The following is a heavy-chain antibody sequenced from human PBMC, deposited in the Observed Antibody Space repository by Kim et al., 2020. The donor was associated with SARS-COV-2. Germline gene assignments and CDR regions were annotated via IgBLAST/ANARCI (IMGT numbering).Heavy chain of an antibody. D-gene: IGHD6-13*01. CDR1: GFTFDDYA. V-gene: IGHV3-9*01. CDR2: ISWNSGSI. Sequence: GGSLRLSCAASGFTFDDYAMHWVRQAPGKGLEWVSGISWNSGSIGYADSVKGRFTISRDNAKNSLYLQMNSLRAEDTALYYCAKDFHQYSSSWYYFDYWG. J-gene: IGHJ4*01. CDR3: AKDFHQYSSSWYYFDY.